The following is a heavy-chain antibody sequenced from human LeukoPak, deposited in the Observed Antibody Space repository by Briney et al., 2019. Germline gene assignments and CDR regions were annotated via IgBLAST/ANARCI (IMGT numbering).Heavy chain of an antibody. Sequence: GGSLRLSCAASGFTFSSYWMSWVRQAPGKGLEWVANIKQDGSEKYYVDSVKGRFTISRGNAKNSLYLQMNSLRAEDTAVYYCARERYCSSTSWYELDYWGQGTLVTVSS. CDR2: IKQDGSEK. J-gene: IGHJ4*02. V-gene: IGHV3-7*01. D-gene: IGHD2-2*01. CDR3: ARERYCSSTSWYELDY. CDR1: GFTFSSYW.